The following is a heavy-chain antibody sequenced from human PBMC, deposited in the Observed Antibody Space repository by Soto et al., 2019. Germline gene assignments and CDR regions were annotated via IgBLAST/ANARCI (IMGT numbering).Heavy chain of an antibody. CDR2: ITTDKGKT. Sequence: GPEVKKPGASVKVSCKTSGYTFTSFGISWVRQAPGQGLEWMGWITTDKGKTNYAQKFQGRVTMTTDTSTSTAYMELRSLRSDDTAVYYCATRSPAFDYWGQGTLVTVSS. J-gene: IGHJ4*02. CDR3: ATRSPAFDY. V-gene: IGHV1-18*01. CDR1: GYTFTSFG.